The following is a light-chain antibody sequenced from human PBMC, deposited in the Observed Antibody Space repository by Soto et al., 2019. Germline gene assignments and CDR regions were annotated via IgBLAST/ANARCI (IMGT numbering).Light chain of an antibody. V-gene: IGKV3-20*01. CDR2: GAS. Sequence: EIVMTQSPATLSESTGERATLSCRASQTVRNNYLAWYQQKPGQAPRLLIYGASSRATGLPDRFSGSGSGTDFTLTISRLEPEDFAVYYCQQYGSSPRTFCQGTKVDIK. J-gene: IGKJ1*01. CDR1: QTVRNNY. CDR3: QQYGSSPRT.